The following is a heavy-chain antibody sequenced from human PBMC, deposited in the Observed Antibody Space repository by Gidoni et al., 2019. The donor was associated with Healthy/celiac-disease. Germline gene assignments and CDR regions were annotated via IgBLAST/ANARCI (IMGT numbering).Heavy chain of an antibody. Sequence: AAPGLTFSSYGMHWDRKTQGKRLEWVAVIWYEGINKYYADSVTGRFTISRDNSKNTLYLQMNSLRVEDTAVYYCARALHCSSTSCYVGAGYIWGQGTMVTVSS. D-gene: IGHD2-2*01. CDR1: GLTFSSYG. J-gene: IGHJ3*02. CDR3: ARALHCSSTSCYVGAGYI. V-gene: IGHV3-33*01. CDR2: IWYEGINK.